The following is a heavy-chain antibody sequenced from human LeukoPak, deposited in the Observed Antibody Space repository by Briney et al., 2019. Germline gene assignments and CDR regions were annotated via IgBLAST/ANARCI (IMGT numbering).Heavy chain of an antibody. Sequence: SETLSLTCTVSGGSISSYYWSWIRQPPGKGLEWIGYIYYSGSTNYNPSLKSRVTISVDTSKNQFSLKLSSVTAADTAVYYCARMYSSGYSDFHYWGQGTLVTVSS. CDR1: GGSISSYY. D-gene: IGHD3-22*01. CDR3: ARMYSSGYSDFHY. V-gene: IGHV4-59*01. J-gene: IGHJ4*02. CDR2: IYYSGST.